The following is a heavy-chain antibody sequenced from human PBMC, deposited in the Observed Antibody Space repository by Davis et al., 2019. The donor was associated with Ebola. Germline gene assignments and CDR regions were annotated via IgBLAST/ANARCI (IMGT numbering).Heavy chain of an antibody. V-gene: IGHV4-39*01. CDR3: ASALTYYYDSSGYYTYAHFDY. CDR1: GGSISSSSYY. J-gene: IGHJ4*02. CDR2: IYYSGST. Sequence: SETLSLTCTVSGGSISSSSYYWGWIRQPPGKGLEWIGSIYYSGSTYYNPSLKSRVTISVDTSKNQFSLKLSSVTAADTAVYYCASALTYYYDSSGYYTYAHFDYWGQGTLVTVSS. D-gene: IGHD3-22*01.